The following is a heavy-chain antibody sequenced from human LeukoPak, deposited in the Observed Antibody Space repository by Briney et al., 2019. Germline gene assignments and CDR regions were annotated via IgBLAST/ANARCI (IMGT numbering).Heavy chain of an antibody. V-gene: IGHV4-39*07. CDR1: GGSISSSSYY. CDR3: ARDNGPTHYYDSSGYLDY. J-gene: IGHJ4*02. Sequence: SETLSLTCTASGGSISSSSYYWGWIRQPPGKGLEWIGSIYYSGSTYYNPSLKSRVTISVDTSKNQFSLKLSSVTAADTAVYYCARDNGPTHYYDSSGYLDYWGQGTLVTVSS. D-gene: IGHD3-22*01. CDR2: IYYSGST.